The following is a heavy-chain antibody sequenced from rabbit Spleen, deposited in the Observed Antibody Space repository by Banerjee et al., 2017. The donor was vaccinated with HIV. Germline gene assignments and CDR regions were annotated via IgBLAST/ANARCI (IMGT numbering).Heavy chain of an antibody. CDR2: IYGGSSGST. CDR1: GFSFSGSYW. D-gene: IGHD1-1*01. J-gene: IGHJ6*01. V-gene: IGHV1S45*01. CDR3: ARDTSSSFSSYGMDL. Sequence: QEQLVEYGGDLVQPEGSLTLTCTASGFSFSGSYWICWVRQAPGKGLEWIACIYGGSSGSTYYASWAKGRFTCSKTSSTTVTLQMTRLTAADTATYFCARDTSSSFSSYGMDLWGPGTLVTVS.